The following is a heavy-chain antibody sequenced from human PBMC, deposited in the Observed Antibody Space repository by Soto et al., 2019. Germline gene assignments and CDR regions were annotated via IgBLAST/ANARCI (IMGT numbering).Heavy chain of an antibody. Sequence: EVQLVESGGGLVKPGGSLRLSCAASGFTFSSYSMNWVRQAPGKGLEWVSSISSSSSYIYYADSVKGRFTISRDNAKNSLYLQKNSLRAEDTDEYYCARDRSATVEIVVVPAVPADNWFDPWGQGTLGPVSS. J-gene: IGHJ5*02. V-gene: IGHV3-21*01. CDR3: ARDRSATVEIVVVPAVPADNWFDP. CDR1: GFTFSSYS. D-gene: IGHD2-2*03. CDR2: ISSSSSYI.